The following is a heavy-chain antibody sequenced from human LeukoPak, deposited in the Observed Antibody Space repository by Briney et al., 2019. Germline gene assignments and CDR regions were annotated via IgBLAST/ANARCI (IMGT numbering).Heavy chain of an antibody. V-gene: IGHV3-23*01. J-gene: IGHJ4*02. CDR1: GFTFSSYA. CDR3: ANMVIYGDFFDY. D-gene: IGHD4-17*01. CDR2: IGGSGGST. Sequence: GGSLRLSCAASGFTFSSYAMSWVRQAPGKGLEWVSAIGGSGGSTYYADSVKGRFTISRDNSKNTLYLQMNSLRAEDTAVYYCANMVIYGDFFDYWGQGTLVTVSS.